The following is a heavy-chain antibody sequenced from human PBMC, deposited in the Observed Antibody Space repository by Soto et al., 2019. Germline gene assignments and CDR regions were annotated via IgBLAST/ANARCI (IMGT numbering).Heavy chain of an antibody. CDR1: GFTFSDYY. CDR3: ARRMNYGAAFDY. V-gene: IGHV3-11*05. Sequence: QVQLVGSGGGLVKPGGSLRLSCAASGFTFSDYYMSWIRQAPGKGLEWISYISSTSFYTNYADSVKGRFTISRDNAKNSLYLQMNSLRAEDTAVYYCARRMNYGAAFDYWGQGTLVTVSS. D-gene: IGHD4-17*01. CDR2: ISSTSFYT. J-gene: IGHJ4*02.